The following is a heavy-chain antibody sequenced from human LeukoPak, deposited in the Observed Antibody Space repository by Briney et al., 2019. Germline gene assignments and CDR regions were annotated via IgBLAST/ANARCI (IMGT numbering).Heavy chain of an antibody. CDR3: ARDSGDSYFYYLDV. CDR1: AFTFSRYN. J-gene: IGHJ6*03. CDR2: ISSSSSTI. V-gene: IGHV3-48*01. Sequence: GGSLRLSCAASAFTFSRYNMNWVRQAPGKGLEWVSYISSSSSTIYYADSVKGRFTISRDNAKNSVYVHMNSLRAEDPAVYYCARDSGDSYFYYLDVWGKGTTVTVPS.